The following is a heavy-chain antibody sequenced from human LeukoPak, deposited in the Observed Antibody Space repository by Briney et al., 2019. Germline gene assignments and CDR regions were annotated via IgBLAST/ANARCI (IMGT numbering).Heavy chain of an antibody. CDR2: INHSGST. CDR3: ARNYYYYSNMDV. Sequence: PSETLSLTCAVYGGSFSGYYWSWIRQPPGKGLEWIGEINHSGSTNYNPSLKSRVTISVDTSKNQFSLKLNSVTAADTAVYYCARNYYYYSNMDVWGQGTTVTVSS. J-gene: IGHJ6*02. CDR1: GGSFSGYY. V-gene: IGHV4-34*01.